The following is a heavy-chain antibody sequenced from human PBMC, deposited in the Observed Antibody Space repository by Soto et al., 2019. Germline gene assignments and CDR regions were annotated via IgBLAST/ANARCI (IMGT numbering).Heavy chain of an antibody. CDR3: ARAKDRGDFWSGYYTYFDY. V-gene: IGHV4-59*08. D-gene: IGHD3-3*01. CDR2: IYYSGST. J-gene: IGHJ4*02. CDR1: GGSISSYY. Sequence: SETLSLTCTVSGGSISSYYWSWIRQPPGKGLEWIGYIYYSGSTNYNPSLKSRVTISVDTSKNQFSLKLSSVTAADTAVYYCARAKDRGDFWSGYYTYFDYWGQGTLVTVSS.